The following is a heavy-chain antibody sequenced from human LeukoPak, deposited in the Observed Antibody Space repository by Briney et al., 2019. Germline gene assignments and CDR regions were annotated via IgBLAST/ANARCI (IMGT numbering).Heavy chain of an antibody. J-gene: IGHJ4*02. V-gene: IGHV4-34*01. CDR1: GGSFSGYY. CDR2: INHSGST. Sequence: SETLSLTCAVYGGSFSGYYWSWIRQPPGKGLEWIGEINHSGSTNHNPSLKSRVTISVDTSKNQFSLKLSSVTAADTAVYYCATRSITSSYWGQGTLVTVSS. D-gene: IGHD3-10*01. CDR3: ATRSITSSY.